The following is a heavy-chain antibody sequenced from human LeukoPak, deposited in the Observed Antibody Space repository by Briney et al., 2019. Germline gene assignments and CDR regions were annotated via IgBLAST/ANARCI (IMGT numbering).Heavy chain of an antibody. J-gene: IGHJ4*02. V-gene: IGHV3-33*06. Sequence: GGSLRLSCAASGFTFSSYGMHWVRQAPGKGLEWVAVIWYDGSNKYYADSVKGRFAISRDNSKNTLYLQMNSLRAEDTAVYYCAKGRESEQWLVRPFDYWGQGTLVTVSS. CDR2: IWYDGSNK. CDR3: AKGRESEQWLVRPFDY. D-gene: IGHD6-19*01. CDR1: GFTFSSYG.